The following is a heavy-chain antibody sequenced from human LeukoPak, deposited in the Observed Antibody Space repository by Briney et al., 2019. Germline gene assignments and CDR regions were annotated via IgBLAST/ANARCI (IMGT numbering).Heavy chain of an antibody. Sequence: SETLSLTCTVSGGFISSYYWGWIRQPPGKGLEWIGSIYYSGSTSYNPSLKSRVTISVDTSKNQFSLKLSSETAADTAVYYCARTYYSDSGAYPPRYWGQGTLVTVSS. CDR2: IYYSGST. CDR3: ARTYYSDSGAYPPRY. J-gene: IGHJ4*02. CDR1: GGFISSYY. D-gene: IGHD3-22*01. V-gene: IGHV4-39*01.